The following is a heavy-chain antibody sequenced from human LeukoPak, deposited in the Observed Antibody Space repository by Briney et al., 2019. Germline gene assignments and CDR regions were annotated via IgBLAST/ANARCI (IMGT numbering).Heavy chain of an antibody. V-gene: IGHV3-48*03. CDR1: GFTFSSYE. D-gene: IGHD5-12*01. CDR2: IRSGGSTI. CDR3: ARGGYSGYDF. J-gene: IGHJ4*02. Sequence: PGGSLRLSCAASGFTFSSYEMNRVRQAPGKGLEWVSNIRSGGSTIYYADSVKGRCTISRDNAENSLFLHMHSLRAEDTAVYYCARGGYSGYDFWGQGTLVTVSS.